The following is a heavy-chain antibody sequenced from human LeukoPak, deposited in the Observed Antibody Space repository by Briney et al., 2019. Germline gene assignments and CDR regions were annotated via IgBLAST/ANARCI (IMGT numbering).Heavy chain of an antibody. D-gene: IGHD2-15*01. CDR3: ASWGGQLGYCSGGSCENWFDP. CDR1: GGTFSSYA. V-gene: IGHV1-69*13. CDR2: IIPIFGTA. Sequence: SVKVSCKASGGTFSSYAISWVRQAPGQGLEWMGGIIPIFGTANYAQKFQGRVTITADESTSTAYMELSSLRSEDTAVYYCASWGGQLGYCSGGSCENWFDPWGLGTLVTVSS. J-gene: IGHJ5*02.